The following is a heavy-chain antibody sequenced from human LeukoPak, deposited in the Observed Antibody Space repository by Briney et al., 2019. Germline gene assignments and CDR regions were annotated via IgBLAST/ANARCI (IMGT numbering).Heavy chain of an antibody. CDR1: GFTFRNYV. CDR3: ARDPQLLWFGEYFGHFDY. J-gene: IGHJ4*02. CDR2: ISYDGSNK. V-gene: IGHV3-30-3*01. Sequence: GSLRLSCAASGFTFRNYVIHWVRQAPGKGLEWVAVISYDGSNKYYADSVKGRFTISRDNSKNTLYLQMNSLRVEDTAVYYCARDPQLLWFGEYFGHFDYWGQGTLVTVSS. D-gene: IGHD3-10*01.